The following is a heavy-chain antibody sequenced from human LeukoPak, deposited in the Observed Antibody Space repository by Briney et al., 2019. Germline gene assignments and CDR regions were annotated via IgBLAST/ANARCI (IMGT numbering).Heavy chain of an antibody. D-gene: IGHD2-2*01. Sequence: SETLSLTCAVYGGSFSGYYWSWIRQPPGKGLEWIGDIHTSGSTNYNPSLKSRVTISVDTSKNQFSLKLSSVTAADTAVYYCARHYQVYYFDYWGQGTLVTVSS. CDR3: ARHYQVYYFDY. V-gene: IGHV4-4*09. CDR1: GGSFSGYY. J-gene: IGHJ4*02. CDR2: IHTSGST.